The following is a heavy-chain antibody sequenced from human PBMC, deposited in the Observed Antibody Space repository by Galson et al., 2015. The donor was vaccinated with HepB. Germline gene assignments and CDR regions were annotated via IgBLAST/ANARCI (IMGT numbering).Heavy chain of an antibody. CDR1: GFSLSTSGVG. D-gene: IGHD2-2*01. Sequence: PALVKPTQPLTLTCTFSGFSLSTSGVGVGWIRQPPGKALEWLALIYWDDDKRYSPSLKSRLTITKDTSKNQVVLTMTNMDPVDTATYYCARSVVPAAMADYWGQGTLVTVSS. V-gene: IGHV2-5*02. J-gene: IGHJ4*02. CDR2: IYWDDDK. CDR3: ARSVVPAAMADY.